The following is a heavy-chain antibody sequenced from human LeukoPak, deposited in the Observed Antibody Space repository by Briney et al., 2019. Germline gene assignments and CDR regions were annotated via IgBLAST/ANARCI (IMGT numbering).Heavy chain of an antibody. CDR3: ASGYCTSTSCPGGKDY. Sequence: ASVKVSCKASGYTFTNYGISWVRQAPGQGLEWMGWISVYNGDTNYAQKFQDRVTMTTDTSTSTAYMELRSLRSDDTAVYYCASGYCTSTSCPGGKDYWGQGTLVTVSS. CDR2: ISVYNGDT. CDR1: GYTFTNYG. J-gene: IGHJ4*02. D-gene: IGHD2-2*01. V-gene: IGHV1-18*01.